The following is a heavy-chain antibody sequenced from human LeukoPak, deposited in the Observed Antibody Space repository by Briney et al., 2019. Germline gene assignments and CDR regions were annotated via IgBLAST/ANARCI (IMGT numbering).Heavy chain of an antibody. J-gene: IGHJ5*02. V-gene: IGHV4-61*02. CDR1: GGSISSGSYY. CDR2: IYTSGST. CDR3: ARRASSSWYRNKWFDP. D-gene: IGHD6-13*01. Sequence: PSETLSLTCTVSGGSISSGSYYWSWIRQPAGKGLEWIGRIYTSGSTNYNPSLKSRVTISVDTSKNQFSLKLSSVTAADTAVYYCARRASSSWYRNKWFDPWGQGTLVTVSS.